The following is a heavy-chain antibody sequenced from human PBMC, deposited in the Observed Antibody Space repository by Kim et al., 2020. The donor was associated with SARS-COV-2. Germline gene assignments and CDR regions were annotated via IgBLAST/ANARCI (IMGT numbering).Heavy chain of an antibody. CDR3: AREVLGGEFDY. D-gene: IGHD3-10*01. J-gene: IGHJ4*02. CDR2: IYTSGST. Sequence: SETLSLTCTVSGGSISSGSYYWSWIRQPAGKGLEWIGRIYTSGSTNYNPSLKSRVTISVDTSKNQFSLKLSSVTAADTAVYYCAREVLGGEFDYWGQGTLVTVSS. CDR1: GGSISSGSYY. V-gene: IGHV4-61*02.